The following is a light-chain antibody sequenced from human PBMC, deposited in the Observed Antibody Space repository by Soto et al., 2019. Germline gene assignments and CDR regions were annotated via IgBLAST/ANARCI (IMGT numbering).Light chain of an antibody. Sequence: DIQMTQSPSTLFASVGDRVTITCRASQTITNWLAWYQQKPGKAPKLLIYDGSNLESGVPSRFSGSGFGTEFTLTISSLQPDDFATYYCQQYNSDWWTFGQGTKVEIK. CDR3: QQYNSDWWT. J-gene: IGKJ1*01. CDR1: QTITNW. CDR2: DGS. V-gene: IGKV1-5*01.